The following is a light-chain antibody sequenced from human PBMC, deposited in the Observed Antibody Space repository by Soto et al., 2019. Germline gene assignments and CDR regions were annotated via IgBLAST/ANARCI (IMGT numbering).Light chain of an antibody. CDR1: SSNIGSTF. J-gene: IGLJ7*01. CDR3: QSWDDSLSGAV. CDR2: SNN. V-gene: IGLV1-47*02. Sequence: QSVLTQPPSASGTPGQRVSISCSGSSSNIGSTFVHWYQQLPGTAPKLLIYSNNQRPSGVPDRFSGSRSGTSASLAISGLRAEDEADYFCQSWDDSLSGAVFGGGTQLTVL.